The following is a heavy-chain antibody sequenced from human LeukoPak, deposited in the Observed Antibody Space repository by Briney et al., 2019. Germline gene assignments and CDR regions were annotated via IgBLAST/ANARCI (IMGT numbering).Heavy chain of an antibody. D-gene: IGHD1-26*01. CDR1: VGSLSSYY. J-gene: IGHJ4*02. V-gene: IGHV4-59*01. Sequence: SETLSLTCTVSVGSLSSYYWSWIRQPPGKGLELIGYMYDSGSTSYNPSLKSRVTISVDTSKNQFSLRLSSVTAADTAVYYCARHGGSYTFDFWGQGVLVTVSS. CDR2: MYDSGST. CDR3: ARHGGSYTFDF.